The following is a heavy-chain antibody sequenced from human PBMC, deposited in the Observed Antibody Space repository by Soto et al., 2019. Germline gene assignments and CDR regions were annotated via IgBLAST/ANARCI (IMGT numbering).Heavy chain of an antibody. V-gene: IGHV1-2*04. D-gene: IGHD3-10*01. Sequence: ASVKVSCKASGYTFTGYYMHWVRQAPGQGLEWMGWINPNSGGTNYAQKFQGWVTMTRDTSTSTVYMEVSSLRSEDTAVYYCSRVDPGETSPFDHWGQGTLVTVS. CDR1: GYTFTGYY. CDR2: INPNSGGT. J-gene: IGHJ4*02. CDR3: SRVDPGETSPFDH.